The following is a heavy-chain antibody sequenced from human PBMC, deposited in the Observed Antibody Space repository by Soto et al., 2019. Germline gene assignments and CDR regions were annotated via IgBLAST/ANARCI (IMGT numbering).Heavy chain of an antibody. D-gene: IGHD3-10*01. Sequence: PSETLSLTCTVSGGSISSSSYYWSWIRQPAGKGLEWIGRIYTSGSTNYNPSLKSRVTMSVDTSKNQFSLKLSSVTAADTAVYYCARVDPYGSGSYYWFDPWGQGTLVTVSS. J-gene: IGHJ5*02. CDR3: ARVDPYGSGSYYWFDP. V-gene: IGHV4-61*02. CDR2: IYTSGST. CDR1: GGSISSSSYY.